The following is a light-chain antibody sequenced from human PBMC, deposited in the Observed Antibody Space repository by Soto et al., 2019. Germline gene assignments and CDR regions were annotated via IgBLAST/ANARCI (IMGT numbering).Light chain of an antibody. CDR2: GAS. J-gene: IGKJ2*01. Sequence: EIVMTQSPATLSVSPGERATLSCRASQRVSSNLAWYQQKPGQAPRLLIYGASTRATGIPARFSGSGSGTEFTLPISSLQSEDFAVYYCQQYNNWPPYTFGQGTKLEIK. CDR1: QRVSSN. CDR3: QQYNNWPPYT. V-gene: IGKV3-15*01.